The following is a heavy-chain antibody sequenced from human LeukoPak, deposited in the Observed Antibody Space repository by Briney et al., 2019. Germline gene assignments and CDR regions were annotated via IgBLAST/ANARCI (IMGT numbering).Heavy chain of an antibody. CDR2: IYYSGST. Sequence: SETLSLTCTVSGGSISSYYWSWIRQPPGKGLEWIGYIYYSGSTNYNPSLKSRVTISVDTSKNQFSLKLSSVTAADTAVYYCARHNHFSLYVDYWGQGTLVTVSS. CDR3: ARHNHFSLYVDY. J-gene: IGHJ4*02. V-gene: IGHV4-59*08. D-gene: IGHD1-14*01. CDR1: GGSISSYY.